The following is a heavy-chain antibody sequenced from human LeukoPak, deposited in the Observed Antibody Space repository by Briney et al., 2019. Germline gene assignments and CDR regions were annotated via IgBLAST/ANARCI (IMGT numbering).Heavy chain of an antibody. CDR3: ARDPYSGNYGAYYYYYMDV. V-gene: IGHV3-21*06. Sequence: PGGSLRLSCAASGFTFSSYEMNWVRQAPGKGLEWVSSITSSSSYIYYADSVKGRFTISRDNAKNSLYLQVDSLRVEDTAVYYCARDPYSGNYGAYYYYYMDVWGKGTTVTISS. J-gene: IGHJ6*03. CDR2: ITSSSSYI. D-gene: IGHD1-26*01. CDR1: GFTFSSYE.